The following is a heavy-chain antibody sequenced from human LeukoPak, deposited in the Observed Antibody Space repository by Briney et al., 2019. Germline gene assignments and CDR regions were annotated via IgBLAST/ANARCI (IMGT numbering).Heavy chain of an antibody. D-gene: IGHD4-17*01. CDR2: ISSSSAYI. V-gene: IGHV3-21*01. J-gene: IGHJ4*02. Sequence: GGSLRLSCAASGFTFNSYNMDWVRQAPGKGLEWVSSISSSSAYIYYADSVKGRFTISRDNAQNSLYLQMNSLRAEDTAVYYCTRGSYGDYEYWGQGTLVTVSS. CDR3: TRGSYGDYEY. CDR1: GFTFNSYN.